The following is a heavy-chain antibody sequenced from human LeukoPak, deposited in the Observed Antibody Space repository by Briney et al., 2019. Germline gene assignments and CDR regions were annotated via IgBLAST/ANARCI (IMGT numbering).Heavy chain of an antibody. CDR1: GFTFSDYA. Sequence: GGSLRLSCAASGFTFSDYAMNWVRRAPGKGLQWVSSISSSTTYIYYADSVKGRLTISRDNARNTLYLQMNSLRAEDTAVYYCARGLAYCGGDCQGVWYFDLWGRGSLVTVSS. V-gene: IGHV3-21*01. J-gene: IGHJ2*01. D-gene: IGHD2-21*02. CDR2: ISSSTTYI. CDR3: ARGLAYCGGDCQGVWYFDL.